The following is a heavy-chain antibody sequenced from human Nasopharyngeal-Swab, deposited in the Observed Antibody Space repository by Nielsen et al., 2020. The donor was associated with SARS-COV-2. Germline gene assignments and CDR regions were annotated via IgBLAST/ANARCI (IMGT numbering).Heavy chain of an antibody. Sequence: GSLRLSCAASGFTFSSYAMHWVRQAPGKGLEYVSAISSNGGSTYYANSVKGRFTISRDNSKNTLYLQMGSLRAEDMAVYYCARGPKRITIFGVVNRYYYYMDVWGKGTTVTVSS. CDR1: GFTFSSYA. J-gene: IGHJ6*03. CDR2: ISSNGGST. CDR3: ARGPKRITIFGVVNRYYYYMDV. D-gene: IGHD3-3*01. V-gene: IGHV3-64*01.